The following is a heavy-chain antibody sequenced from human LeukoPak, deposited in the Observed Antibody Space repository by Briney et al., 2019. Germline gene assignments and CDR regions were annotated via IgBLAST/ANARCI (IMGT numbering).Heavy chain of an antibody. D-gene: IGHD3-22*01. CDR1: GFTFSDYY. CDR3: ARDRTYYDSSGYLIDY. J-gene: IGHJ4*02. CDR2: ISSSGSTI. V-gene: IGHV3-11*01. Sequence: GGSLRLSCAASGFTFSDYYMSWIRQAPVKGLEWVTYISSSGSTIYYADSMKGRFTISRDNAKNSLYLQMNSLRAEDTAVYYCARDRTYYDSSGYLIDYWGQGTLVTVSS.